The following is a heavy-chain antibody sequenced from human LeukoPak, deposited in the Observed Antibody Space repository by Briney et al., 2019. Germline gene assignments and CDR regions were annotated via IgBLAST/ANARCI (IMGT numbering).Heavy chain of an antibody. CDR3: ARSLWRWFDP. CDR2: INHSGST. CDR1: GGSISSGGYS. Sequence: SETLSLTCAVSGGSISSGGYSWSWIRQPPGKGLEWIGEINHSGSTNYNPSLKSRVTISVDTSKNQFSLKLSSVTAADTAVYYCARSLWRWFDPWGQGTLVTVSS. V-gene: IGHV4-34*01. D-gene: IGHD2-21*01. J-gene: IGHJ5*02.